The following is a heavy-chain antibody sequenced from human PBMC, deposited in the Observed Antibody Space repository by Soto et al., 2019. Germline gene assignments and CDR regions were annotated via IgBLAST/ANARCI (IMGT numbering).Heavy chain of an antibody. V-gene: IGHV4-4*02. D-gene: IGHD6-13*01. J-gene: IGHJ4*02. CDR2: SYHSGST. CDR1: GGSISSSNW. Sequence: QVQLQESGPGLVKPSGTLSRTCAVSGGSISSSNWWSWVRQPPGKGLEWIGESYHSGSTNYNPSLKSRVTISVDNSKNQCSLKLSSVTAADTAVYYCARAAMGGSSWPFDYWGQGTLVTVSS. CDR3: ARAAMGGSSWPFDY.